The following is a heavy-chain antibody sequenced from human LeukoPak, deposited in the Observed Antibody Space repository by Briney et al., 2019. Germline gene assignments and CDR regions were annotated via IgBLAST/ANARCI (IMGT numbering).Heavy chain of an antibody. CDR1: GGTFSSYA. J-gene: IGHJ4*02. D-gene: IGHD3-22*01. V-gene: IGHV1-69*04. Sequence: GASVKVSCKASGGTFSSYAISWVRQAPGQGLEWMGRIIPILGVANYAQKFQGRVTITAYKSTSTAYMELSSLRSEDTAVYYCARENTYYYDSSGYYGPDYWGQGTLVTVSS. CDR3: ARENTYYYDSSGYYGPDY. CDR2: IIPILGVA.